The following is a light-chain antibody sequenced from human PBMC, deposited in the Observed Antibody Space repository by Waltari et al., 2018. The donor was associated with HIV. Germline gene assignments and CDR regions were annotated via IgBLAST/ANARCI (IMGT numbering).Light chain of an antibody. Sequence: IQMTQSPSSLSSSVGDRVTFTCRASQGINNSLAWYQQGPGRAPRLLLYDASRLERGVPSRFTGSESATDYTLTITSLQPEDSATYYCQQYYKTPRTFGRGTRVEV. V-gene: IGKV1-NL1*01. CDR1: QGINNS. CDR2: DAS. CDR3: QQYYKTPRT. J-gene: IGKJ1*01.